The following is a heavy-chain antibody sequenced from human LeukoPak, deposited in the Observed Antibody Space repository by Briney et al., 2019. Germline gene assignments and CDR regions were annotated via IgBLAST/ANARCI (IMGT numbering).Heavy chain of an antibody. Sequence: ASVTVSCKASGYTFTHYYMHWVRQPPGQGLEWVGRINPNSGGTNYAHKCQGRVTMTRDTSISTAYMELSRLRSDDTAVYYCARDRRDGYNSEYYFDYWGQGTLVTVSS. V-gene: IGHV1-2*06. D-gene: IGHD5-24*01. CDR1: GYTFTHYY. CDR3: ARDRRDGYNSEYYFDY. J-gene: IGHJ4*02. CDR2: INPNSGGT.